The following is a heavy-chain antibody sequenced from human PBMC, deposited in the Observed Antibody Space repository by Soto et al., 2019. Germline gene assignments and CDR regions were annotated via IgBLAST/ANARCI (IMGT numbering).Heavy chain of an antibody. D-gene: IGHD3-10*01. CDR3: AHRTLWFGEFPFDP. Sequence: QITLKESGPTLVKPTQTLTLTCTFSGFSLSTSGVGVGWIRQPPGMALEWLALIYRDDDKRYSPSLKSRLTITKDTSKNQVVLTMTNMDPVDTATYYCAHRTLWFGEFPFDPWGQGTLVTVSS. V-gene: IGHV2-5*02. CDR2: IYRDDDK. J-gene: IGHJ5*02. CDR1: GFSLSTSGVG.